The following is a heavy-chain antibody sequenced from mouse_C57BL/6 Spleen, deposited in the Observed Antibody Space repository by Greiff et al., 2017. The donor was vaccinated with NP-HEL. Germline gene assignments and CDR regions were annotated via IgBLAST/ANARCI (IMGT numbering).Heavy chain of an antibody. CDR2: IHPNSGST. J-gene: IGHJ3*01. CDR3: ATGGSSVLAD. D-gene: IGHD1-1*01. Sequence: QVQLQQPGAELVKPGASVKLSCKASGYTFTSYWMHWVKQRPGQGLEWIGMIHPNSGSTYYNEKFKSKATLTVDKSSSTAYMQLSSLTSEDSAVYYGATGGSSVLADWGQGTLVTVAA. CDR1: GYTFTSYW. V-gene: IGHV1-64*01.